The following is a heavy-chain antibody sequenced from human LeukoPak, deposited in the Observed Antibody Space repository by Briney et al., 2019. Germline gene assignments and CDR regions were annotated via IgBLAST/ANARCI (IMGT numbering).Heavy chain of an antibody. CDR1: SGSIRSYY. D-gene: IGHD1-26*01. CDR3: GRQGYTASYYFFDY. J-gene: IGHJ4*02. CDR2: IYTTGTT. V-gene: IGHV4-4*07. Sequence: PSETLSLTCTVSSGSIRSYYWGWVRQPPGKGLGWIGRIYTTGTTQYNPSLKSRVTMSVDTSTNQFSLNLRSMTAADTAVYYCGRQGYTASYYFFDYWSQGTLVAVS.